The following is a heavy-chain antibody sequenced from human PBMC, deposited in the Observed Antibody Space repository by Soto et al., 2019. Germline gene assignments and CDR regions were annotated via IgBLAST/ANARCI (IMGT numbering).Heavy chain of an antibody. CDR3: ARSTYGAWFDP. D-gene: IGHD4-17*01. V-gene: IGHV3-53*05. J-gene: IGHJ5*02. CDR1: GFTVSSKY. CDR2: IQSGGPT. Sequence: GGSLRLSCAASGFTVSSKYMSWVRQAPGKGLEWVSLIQSGGPTYYAGSVKGRFTISRDTSENTLHLQMDSLRAEDTAVYYCARSTYGAWFDPWGQGTLVTVSS.